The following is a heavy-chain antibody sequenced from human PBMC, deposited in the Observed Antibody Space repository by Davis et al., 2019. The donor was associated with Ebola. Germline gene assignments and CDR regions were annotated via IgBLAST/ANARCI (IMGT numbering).Heavy chain of an antibody. CDR2: VYHNGRT. Sequence: SETLSLTCTVSGYSISNGFSWGWIRQPPGKGLEWIGSVYHNGRTNYNPSLKSRVTISVDTSKNQFSLKLSSVTAADTAVYYCARVTGDFYYYGMDVWGQGTTVTVSS. J-gene: IGHJ6*02. CDR3: ARVTGDFYYYGMDV. V-gene: IGHV4-38-2*02. CDR1: GYSISNGFS. D-gene: IGHD3-16*01.